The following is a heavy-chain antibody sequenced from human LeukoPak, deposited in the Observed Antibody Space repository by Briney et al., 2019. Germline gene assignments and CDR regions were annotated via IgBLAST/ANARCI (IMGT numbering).Heavy chain of an antibody. CDR1: GDSVSSNSAA. Sequence: SQTLSLTCAISGDSVSSNSAAWNWIRQSPSRGLEWLGRTYYRSKWYNDYAVSVKSRITINPDTSKNQFSLQLNSVTPEDTAVYYCARDQTPYYDFWSGYYDLDGGPYGMDVWGQGTTVTVSS. CDR3: ARDQTPYYDFWSGYYDLDGGPYGMDV. J-gene: IGHJ6*02. D-gene: IGHD3-3*01. V-gene: IGHV6-1*01. CDR2: TYYRSKWYN.